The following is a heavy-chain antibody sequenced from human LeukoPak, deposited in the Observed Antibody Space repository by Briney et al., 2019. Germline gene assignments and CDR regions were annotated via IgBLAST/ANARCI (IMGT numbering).Heavy chain of an antibody. CDR3: AREVVAKGYYYYYMDV. J-gene: IGHJ6*03. V-gene: IGHV4-59*12. Sequence: SETLSLTCTVSGGSISSYYWSWIRQPPGKGLEWIGYIYYSGSTNYNPSLKSRVTISVDTSKNQFSLKLSSVTAADTAVYYCAREVVAKGYYYYYMDVWGKGTTVTVSS. D-gene: IGHD5-12*01. CDR1: GGSISSYY. CDR2: IYYSGST.